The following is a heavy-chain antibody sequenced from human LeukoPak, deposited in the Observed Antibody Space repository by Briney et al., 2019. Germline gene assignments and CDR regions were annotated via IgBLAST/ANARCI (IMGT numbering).Heavy chain of an antibody. Sequence: SGGSLRLSCAASEFILSTYDMNWVRQAPGKGLEWVSLITTGSHYIYYADSVKGRFTISRDNAKNSLHLQMNSLRAEDTAVYYCATDRDNSDWQKRFDSWGQGTLVTVSS. D-gene: IGHD2-21*02. J-gene: IGHJ4*02. CDR1: EFILSTYD. CDR2: ITTGSHYI. V-gene: IGHV3-21*01. CDR3: ATDRDNSDWQKRFDS.